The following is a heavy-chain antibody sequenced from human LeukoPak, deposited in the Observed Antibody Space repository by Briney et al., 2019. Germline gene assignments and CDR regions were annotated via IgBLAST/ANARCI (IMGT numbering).Heavy chain of an antibody. J-gene: IGHJ4*02. CDR2: ISYDGSNK. CDR1: GFTFSSYA. D-gene: IGHD4-23*01. CDR3: ARDYGGSSPFDY. Sequence: GSLRLSCAASGFTFSSYAMHWVRQAPGKGLEWVAVISYDGSNKYYADSVKGRFTISRDNSKNTLYLQMNSLRAEDTAVYYCARDYGGSSPFDYWGQGTLVTVSS. V-gene: IGHV3-30*04.